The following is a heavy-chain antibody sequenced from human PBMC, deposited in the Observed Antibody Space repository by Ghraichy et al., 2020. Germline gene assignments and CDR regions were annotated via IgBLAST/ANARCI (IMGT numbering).Heavy chain of an antibody. CDR3: ARDQRNYGGTYFDY. CDR1: EFSFFSHS. D-gene: IGHD4/OR15-4a*01. V-gene: IGHV3-23*01. CDR2: ISGSGGNT. Sequence: GGSLRLSCAGSEFSFFSHSMHWVRQAPGKGLEWVSGISGSGGNTYYADSVKGRFTISRDTSKNILYLQMSSLRAEDTAVYYCARDQRNYGGTYFDYWGQGSLVTVSS. J-gene: IGHJ4*02.